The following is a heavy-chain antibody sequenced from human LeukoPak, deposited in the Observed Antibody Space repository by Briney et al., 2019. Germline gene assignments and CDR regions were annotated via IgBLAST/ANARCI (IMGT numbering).Heavy chain of an antibody. CDR2: INSDGSST. D-gene: IGHD5-12*01. Sequence: GGSLRLSCAASGFTFSSYWMHWVRQAPGKGLVWVSRINSDGSSTSYADSVKGRFTISRDNAESSLYLQMNSLRAEDTAVYYCARGGSRGYSGYDSNWGQGTLITVSS. CDR1: GFTFSSYW. J-gene: IGHJ4*02. V-gene: IGHV3-74*01. CDR3: ARGGSRGYSGYDSN.